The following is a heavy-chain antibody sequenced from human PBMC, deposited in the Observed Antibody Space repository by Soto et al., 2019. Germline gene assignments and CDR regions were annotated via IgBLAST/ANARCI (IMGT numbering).Heavy chain of an antibody. V-gene: IGHV6-1*01. Sequence: SETLSLTCAISGDSVSSNSAAWNWIRQSPSRGLEWLGRTYYRSKWYNDYAVSVKSRITINPDTSKNQFSLQLNSVTPEDTAVYYCARDRVEMATIMRIYYYYYYGMDVWGQGTTVTVSS. CDR1: GDSVSSNSAA. D-gene: IGHD5-12*01. CDR3: ARDRVEMATIMRIYYYYYYGMDV. CDR2: TYYRSKWYN. J-gene: IGHJ6*02.